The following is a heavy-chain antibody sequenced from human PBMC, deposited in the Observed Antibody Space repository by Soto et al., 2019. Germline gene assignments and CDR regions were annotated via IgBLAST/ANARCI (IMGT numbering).Heavy chain of an antibody. V-gene: IGHV3-66*01. CDR1: GFTVSSNY. CDR3: ARDRIAVAGNPEYFQH. D-gene: IGHD6-19*01. CDR2: IYSGGST. J-gene: IGHJ1*01. Sequence: GGSLRLSCAASGFTVSSNYMSWVRQAPGKGLEWVSVIYSGGSTYYADSVKGRFTISRDNSKNTLYIQMNSLRAEDTAVFYCARDRIAVAGNPEYFQHWGQGTLVTVSS.